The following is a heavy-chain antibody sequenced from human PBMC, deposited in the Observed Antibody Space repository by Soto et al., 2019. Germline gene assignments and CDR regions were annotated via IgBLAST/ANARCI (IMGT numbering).Heavy chain of an antibody. CDR1: GYTFTGYY. V-gene: IGHV1-2*02. Sequence: ASAKVSCKASGYTFTGYYMHWVRQAPGQGLEWMGWINPNSGGTNYAQKFQGRVTMTRDTSISTAYMELSRLRSDDTAVYYCAKSSSSWYDGDYYYGMDVWGQGTTVTVSS. CDR3: AKSSSSWYDGDYYYGMDV. D-gene: IGHD6-13*01. CDR2: INPNSGGT. J-gene: IGHJ6*02.